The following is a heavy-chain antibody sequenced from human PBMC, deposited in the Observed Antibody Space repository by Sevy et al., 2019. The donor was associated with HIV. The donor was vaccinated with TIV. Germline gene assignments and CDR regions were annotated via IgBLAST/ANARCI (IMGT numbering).Heavy chain of an antibody. J-gene: IGHJ6*03. V-gene: IGHV3-21*01. CDR3: AGLYCSSTSCRLGDYYMDV. D-gene: IGHD2-2*01. Sequence: GSLRLSCAASGFTFSTYNMNWVRQAPGKGLEWVSSLSRSSSYIYYGDSVKGRFTISRDNAKNSLYLQMNSLRAEDTALYYCAGLYCSSTSCRLGDYYMDVWGKGTTVTVSS. CDR2: LSRSSSYI. CDR1: GFTFSTYN.